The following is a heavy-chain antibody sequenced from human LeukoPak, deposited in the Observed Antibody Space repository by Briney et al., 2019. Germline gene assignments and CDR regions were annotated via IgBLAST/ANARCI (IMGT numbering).Heavy chain of an antibody. CDR3: AKDPSIVVVSVFDY. CDR1: GGSISSYY. J-gene: IGHJ4*02. V-gene: IGHV4-4*07. Sequence: SETLSLTCTVSGGSISSYYWSWIRQPAGKGLEWIGRIYTSGSTNYNPSLKSRVTMSVDTSKNQFSLKLSSVTAEDTAVYYCAKDPSIVVVSVFDYWGQGTLVTVSS. D-gene: IGHD3-22*01. CDR2: IYTSGST.